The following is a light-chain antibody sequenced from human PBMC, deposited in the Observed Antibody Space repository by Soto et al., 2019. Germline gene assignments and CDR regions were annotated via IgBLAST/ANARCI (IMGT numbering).Light chain of an antibody. V-gene: IGKV3-20*01. J-gene: IGKJ3*01. CDR2: GAS. CDR3: QQYGSSPEIS. CDR1: QTISDNY. Sequence: DIVLTQSPGTLSLSPGERATLSCRASQTISDNYLAWYQQKPGQSPGLLISGASIRAPGVPDRFSGSGSETDFTLTISRLEPEDFGFYYCQQYGSSPEISFGPGTKVDIK.